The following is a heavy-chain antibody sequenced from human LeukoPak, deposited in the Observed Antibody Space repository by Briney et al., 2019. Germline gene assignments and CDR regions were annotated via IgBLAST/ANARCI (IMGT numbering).Heavy chain of an antibody. CDR1: GFTFSSYS. V-gene: IGHV3-48*01. J-gene: IGHJ6*02. Sequence: PGGSLRLSCAASGFTFSSYSMNWVRQAPGKGLEWVSYISSSSSTIYYADSVKGRFTISRDNAKNSLYLQMNRLRAEDTAVYYCARVDPHYYGMDVWGQGTTVTVSS. CDR3: ARVDPHYYGMDV. CDR2: ISSSSSTI.